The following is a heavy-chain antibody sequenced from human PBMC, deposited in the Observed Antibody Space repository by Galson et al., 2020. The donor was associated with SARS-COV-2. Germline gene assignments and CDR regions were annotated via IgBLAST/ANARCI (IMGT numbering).Heavy chain of an antibody. CDR1: GFSLSTSGMC. V-gene: IGHV2-70*11. J-gene: IGHJ4*02. Sequence: SGPTLVKPTQTLTLTCTFSGFSLSTSGMCVSWIRQPPGKALEWLARIDWDDDKYYSTSLKTRLTISKDTSKNQVVLTMTNMDPVGTATYYCARNYGSERPFDYWGQGTLVTVSS. CDR3: ARNYGSERPFDY. D-gene: IGHD3-10*01. CDR2: IDWDDDK.